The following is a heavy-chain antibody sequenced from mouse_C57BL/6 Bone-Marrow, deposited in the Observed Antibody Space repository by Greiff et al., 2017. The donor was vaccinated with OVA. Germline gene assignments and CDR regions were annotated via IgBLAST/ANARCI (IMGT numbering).Heavy chain of an antibody. D-gene: IGHD3-1*01. CDR1: GFSLTSYG. CDR3: AKYARINYYFDY. J-gene: IGHJ2*01. V-gene: IGHV2-5*01. Sequence: VQLQQSGPGLVQPSQSLSITCTVSGFSLTSYGVHWVRQSPGKGLEWLGVIWRGGSTDYNAAFMSRLSITKDNSKSQVFIKMNSLQAEDPAIYYCAKYARINYYFDYWGQGTTLTVSS. CDR2: IWRGGST.